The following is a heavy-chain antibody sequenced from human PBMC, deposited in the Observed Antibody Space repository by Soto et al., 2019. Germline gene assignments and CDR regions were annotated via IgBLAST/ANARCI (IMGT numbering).Heavy chain of an antibody. CDR3: GGYNVLTGYRGYGMDV. CDR1: GFSLSTGGVG. J-gene: IGHJ6*02. V-gene: IGHV2-5*01. CDR2: IYWNDDK. Sequence: SGSTLVNPTQTLTLTCTFSGFSLSTGGVGVGWIRQPPGKAPEWLALIYWNDDKRYSPSLNSRLTITKDTSKNQVVLTMSNMDPVDTATYYCGGYNVLTGYRGYGMDVWGQGTTVTVSS. D-gene: IGHD3-9*01.